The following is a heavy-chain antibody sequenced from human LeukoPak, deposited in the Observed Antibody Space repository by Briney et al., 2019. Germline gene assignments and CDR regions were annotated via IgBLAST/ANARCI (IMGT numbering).Heavy chain of an antibody. D-gene: IGHD3-22*01. V-gene: IGHV4-30-4*01. CDR3: ARVYSSGYYDRRFDY. CDR1: GGSISSGDYY. J-gene: IGHJ4*02. Sequence: PSETLSLTCIVSGGSISSGDYYWSWIRQPPGKGLEWIGYIYYSGSTYYNPSLKSRVTMSVDTPKNQFSLKLSSVTAADTAVYYCARVYSSGYYDRRFDYWGQGTLVTVSS. CDR2: IYYSGST.